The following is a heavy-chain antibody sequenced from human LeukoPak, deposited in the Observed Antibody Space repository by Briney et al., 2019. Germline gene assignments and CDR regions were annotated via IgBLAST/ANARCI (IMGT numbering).Heavy chain of an antibody. CDR2: INPDGTVT. CDR1: GFTFNNYC. CDR3: VRDSPSGFFDL. Sequence: GGSLRLSCAASGFTFNNYCMHWVRQAPGKGLVWVSPINPDGTVTTYADSVKGRFTISRDNAKNTLYLQMNSLRAEDTAVYYCVRDSPSGFFDLWGRGTLVTVSS. D-gene: IGHD6-19*01. J-gene: IGHJ2*01. V-gene: IGHV3-74*01.